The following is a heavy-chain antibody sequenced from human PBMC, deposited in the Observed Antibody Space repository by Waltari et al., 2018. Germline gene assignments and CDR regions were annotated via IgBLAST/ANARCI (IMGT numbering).Heavy chain of an antibody. V-gene: IGHV3-7*01. J-gene: IGHJ4*02. CDR2: IKQDGSEK. CDR1: GFTFYRYW. D-gene: IGHD3-10*01. Sequence: EVHLVESGGGLVQPGGSLRLSCAASGFTFYRYWMSWVRQAPGKGLEWVANIKQDGSEKYYVDSVKGRFIISRDNAKDSLYLELNSRRAEDTAVYYCARGGSRWFDFWGQGTLVTVSS. CDR3: ARGGSRWFDF.